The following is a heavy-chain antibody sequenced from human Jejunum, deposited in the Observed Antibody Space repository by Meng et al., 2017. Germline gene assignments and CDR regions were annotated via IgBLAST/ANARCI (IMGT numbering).Heavy chain of an antibody. V-gene: IGHV4-4*02. D-gene: IGHD2-8*01. CDR2: IDPSEST. CDR3: ARAYCTDVSCHDFFDS. J-gene: IGHJ4*02. Sequence: VHAPESGPGLLNPSGHLVLTFAGPGSCISRTNWWSGVRQPPGKGLDWIGKIDPSESTHYNPSLKGRVTISADRSKNQFSLRLTSVTAADTAIYYCARAYCTDVSCHDFFDSWGQGTLVTVSS. CDR1: GSCISRTNW.